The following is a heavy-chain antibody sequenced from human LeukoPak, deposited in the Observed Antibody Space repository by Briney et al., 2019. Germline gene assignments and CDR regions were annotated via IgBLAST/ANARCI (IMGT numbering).Heavy chain of an antibody. V-gene: IGHV3-7*01. J-gene: IGHJ4*01. Sequence: GGALRLSCAVSGFTFIVYWMSWVRQAPGKGVGWVASIRQDGGEKYYVDSVKGRYTISRDNTQNSLYLQISTVRAEDTAVYYCARDGTAPGLYFALWGQGTLVTVPS. CDR1: GFTFIVYW. D-gene: IGHD6-13*01. CDR2: IRQDGGEK. CDR3: ARDGTAPGLYFAL.